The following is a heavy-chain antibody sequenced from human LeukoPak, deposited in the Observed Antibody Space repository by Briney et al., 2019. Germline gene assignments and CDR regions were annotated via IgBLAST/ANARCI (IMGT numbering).Heavy chain of an antibody. D-gene: IGHD6-13*01. CDR2: INAGNGNT. CDR1: GYTFTSYA. CDR3: ARGAAAGTGDWFDP. Sequence: ASVKVSCKASGYTFTSYAMHWVRQAPGQRLERMGWINAGNGNTKYSQKFQGRVTITRDTSASTAYMELSSLRSEDTAVYYCARGAAAGTGDWFDPWGQGTLVTVSS. V-gene: IGHV1-3*01. J-gene: IGHJ5*02.